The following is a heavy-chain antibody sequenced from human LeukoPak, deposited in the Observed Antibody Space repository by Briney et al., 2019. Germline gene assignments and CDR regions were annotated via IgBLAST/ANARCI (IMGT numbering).Heavy chain of an antibody. CDR2: IFSSGST. Sequence: SETLSLTCTVSGGSISGDNYLWTWIRQPAGKEPEWIGRIFSSGSTNYNPSLRSRVTISVDTSKSKFSLAMTSVTAADTAMYYCAVRRLGYAFDIWGQGTMVTVSS. V-gene: IGHV4-61*02. CDR3: AVRRLGYAFDI. CDR1: GGSISGDNYL. J-gene: IGHJ3*02. D-gene: IGHD3-10*01.